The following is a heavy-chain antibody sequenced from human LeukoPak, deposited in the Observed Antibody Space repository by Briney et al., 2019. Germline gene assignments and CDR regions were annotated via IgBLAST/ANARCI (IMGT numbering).Heavy chain of an antibody. CDR2: IYTSGST. J-gene: IGHJ3*01. Sequence: SSETLFLTCTVSGGSISSYYWSWIRQPAGKGLEWIGRIYTSGSTNYNPSLKSRVTISVDTSKNEFSLKLSSVTAADTAVYYCARTSAGELDAFDFWGQGTMVTVSS. CDR1: GGSISSYY. D-gene: IGHD1-26*01. CDR3: ARTSAGELDAFDF. V-gene: IGHV4-4*07.